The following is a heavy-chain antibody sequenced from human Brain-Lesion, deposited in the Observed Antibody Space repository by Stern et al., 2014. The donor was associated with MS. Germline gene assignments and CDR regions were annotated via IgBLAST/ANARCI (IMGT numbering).Heavy chain of an antibody. Sequence: VQLVESGPGLVKPSQTLSLSCTVSGGSISSGGYYWSWIRQPAGKGLEWIGRIFNSGSPSYNPSLKSRVTISIDTSKNQFFLRLNSMTAADTAVYYCARGRVVPGFQYYATDVWGQGTTVIVSS. J-gene: IGHJ6*02. CDR3: ARGRVVPGFQYYATDV. CDR1: GGSISSGGYY. CDR2: IFNSGSP. D-gene: IGHD2-2*01. V-gene: IGHV4-61*02.